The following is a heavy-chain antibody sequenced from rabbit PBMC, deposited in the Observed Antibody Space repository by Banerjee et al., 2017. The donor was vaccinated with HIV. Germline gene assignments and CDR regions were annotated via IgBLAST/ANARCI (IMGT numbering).Heavy chain of an antibody. V-gene: IGHV1S47*01. CDR3: ARDLSGVIGWNLNL. CDR1: GFDFSSDA. J-gene: IGHJ4*01. Sequence: QEQLVESGGGLVQPEGSLTLTCKASGFDFSSDAMCWVRQAPGKGLEWIGITYNGDGSTYYASWAKGRFTISKTSSTTVTLQMTSLTAADTATYFCARDLSGVIGWNLNLWGPGTLVTVS. D-gene: IGHD1-1*01. CDR2: TYNGDGST.